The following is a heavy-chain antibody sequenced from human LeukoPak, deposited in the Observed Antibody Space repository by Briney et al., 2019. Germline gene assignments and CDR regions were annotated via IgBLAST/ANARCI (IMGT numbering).Heavy chain of an antibody. CDR1: GFTFSSYW. D-gene: IGHD6-6*01. CDR2: INSDGSST. Sequence: GGSLRLSCAASGFTFSSYWMHWVRQAPGKGLVWVSRINSDGSSTSYADSVKGRFTISRDNAKNTLYLQMNSLRAEDTAVYYCAHHKARPAAFDIWGQGTMVTVSS. V-gene: IGHV3-74*01. J-gene: IGHJ3*02. CDR3: AHHKARPAAFDI.